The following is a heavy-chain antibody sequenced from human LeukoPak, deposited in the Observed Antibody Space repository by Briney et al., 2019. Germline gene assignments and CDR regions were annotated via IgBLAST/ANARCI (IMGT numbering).Heavy chain of an antibody. CDR2: IRYDGSNK. D-gene: IGHD6-13*01. Sequence: SGGSLRLSCAASGFTFSSYGMHWVRQAPGKGLEWVAFIRYDGSNKYHADSVKGRFTISRDDSKNTLYLQMNSVRPEDTAVYHCAKERAYSSSGGPADYWGQGTLVTVSS. CDR1: GFTFSSYG. V-gene: IGHV3-30*02. CDR3: AKERAYSSSGGPADY. J-gene: IGHJ4*02.